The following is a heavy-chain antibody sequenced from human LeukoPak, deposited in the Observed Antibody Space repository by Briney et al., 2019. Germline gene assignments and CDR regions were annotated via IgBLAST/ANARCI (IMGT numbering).Heavy chain of an antibody. CDR2: IIPIFGTA. D-gene: IGHD5-24*01. J-gene: IGHJ6*03. V-gene: IGHV1-69*05. CDR1: GGTFSSYA. CDR3: ERELGDGYNPYYYYYMDV. Sequence: SVKVSCKASGGTFSSYAISWVRQAPGQGLEWMGGIIPIFGTANYAQKFQGRVTITTDESTSTAYMELSSLRSEDTAVYYCERELGDGYNPYYYYYMDVWGKGTTVTVSS.